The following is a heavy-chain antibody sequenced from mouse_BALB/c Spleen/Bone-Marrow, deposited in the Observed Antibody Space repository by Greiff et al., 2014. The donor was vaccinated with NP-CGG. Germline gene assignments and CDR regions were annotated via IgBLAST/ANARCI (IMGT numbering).Heavy chain of an antibody. CDR1: GFDFSRYW. D-gene: IGHD1-2*01. CDR3: GRQGYYGYFAY. Sequence: EVQLVESGGGLVQPGGSLKLSCAASGFDFSRYWMSWVRQAPGKGLEWIGEINPDSSTINYTPSLKDKSIISRDNAKDTLYLQMSKVRSEDTALYYCGRQGYYGYFAYWGQGTLVTVSA. J-gene: IGHJ3*01. V-gene: IGHV4-1*02. CDR2: INPDSSTI.